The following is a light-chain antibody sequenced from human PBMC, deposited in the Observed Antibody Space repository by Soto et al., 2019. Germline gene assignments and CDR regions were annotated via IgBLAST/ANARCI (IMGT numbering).Light chain of an antibody. V-gene: IGKV3-15*01. CDR1: QSVSSN. CDR2: GAS. CDR3: QQYGRSPWT. J-gene: IGKJ1*01. Sequence: EIVLTQSRGSLSLSPGERATLSCRASQSVSSNLAWYQHKPGQAPRLLIYGASTRATGIPARFSGSGSGTEFTLTISSLQSEDFAVYYCQQYGRSPWTFGQGTKVDI.